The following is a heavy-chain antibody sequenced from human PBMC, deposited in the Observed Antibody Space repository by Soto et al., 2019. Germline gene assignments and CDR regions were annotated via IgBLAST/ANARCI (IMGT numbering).Heavy chain of an antibody. D-gene: IGHD6-6*01. J-gene: IGHJ6*02. CDR2: MYHSGST. CDR1: GGSISSGGYS. V-gene: IGHV4-30-2*05. CDR3: ARGSSIAGLYYGMDV. Sequence: PSETLSLTCAVSGGSISSGGYSWSWIRQPPGKGLEWIGYMYHSGSTDYNPSLKSRVTISLDTSKNQFSLKLSSVTAADTAVYYCARGSSIAGLYYGMDVWGQGTTVTVSS.